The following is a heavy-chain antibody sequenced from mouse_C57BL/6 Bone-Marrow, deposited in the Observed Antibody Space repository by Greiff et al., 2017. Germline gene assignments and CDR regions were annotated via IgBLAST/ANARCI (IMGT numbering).Heavy chain of an antibody. CDR3: VRQLRLPSYYYAMDY. CDR1: GFSFNTYA. D-gene: IGHD3-2*02. CDR2: IRSKSNNYAT. V-gene: IGHV10-1*01. Sequence: EVMLVESGGGLVQPKGSLKLSCAASGFSFNTYAMNWVRQAPGKGLEWVARIRSKSNNYATYYADSVKDRFTISRDDSESMLYLQMNNLKTEDTAMYYCVRQLRLPSYYYAMDYWGQGTSVTVSS. J-gene: IGHJ4*01.